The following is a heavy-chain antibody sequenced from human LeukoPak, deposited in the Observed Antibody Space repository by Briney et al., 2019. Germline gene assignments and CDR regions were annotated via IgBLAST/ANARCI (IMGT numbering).Heavy chain of an antibody. Sequence: ASVKVSCKASGGTFSSYAISWVGQAPGQGLEWMGGIIPIFGTANYAQKFQGRVTITTDESTSTAYMELSSLRSEDTAVYYCASHLWGRITGSGTPFYYFDYWGQGTLVTVSS. CDR1: GGTFSSYA. D-gene: IGHD1-1*01. J-gene: IGHJ4*02. CDR2: IIPIFGTA. CDR3: ASHLWGRITGSGTPFYYFDY. V-gene: IGHV1-69*05.